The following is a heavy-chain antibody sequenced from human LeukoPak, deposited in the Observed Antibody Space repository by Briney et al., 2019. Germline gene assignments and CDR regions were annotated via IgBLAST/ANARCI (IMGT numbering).Heavy chain of an antibody. CDR3: AKVFLGDSSGYYYNYYYGMDV. CDR2: ISSSSSYI. CDR1: GFTFSSYS. J-gene: IGHJ6*02. V-gene: IGHV3-21*01. Sequence: PGGSLRLSCAASGFTFSSYSMNWVRQAPGKGLEWVSSISSSSSYIYYADSVKGRFTISRDNAKNSLYLQMNSLRAEDTAVYYCAKVFLGDSSGYYYNYYYGMDVWGQGTTVTVSS. D-gene: IGHD3-22*01.